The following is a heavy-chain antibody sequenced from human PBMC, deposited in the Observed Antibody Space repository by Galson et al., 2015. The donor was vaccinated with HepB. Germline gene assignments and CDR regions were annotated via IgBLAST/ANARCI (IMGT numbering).Heavy chain of an antibody. J-gene: IGHJ5*02. V-gene: IGHV4-34*01. D-gene: IGHD3-9*01. CDR2: INYGGTT. CDR3: ARRLYLNGYYSGS. CDR1: GGPFSGYY. Sequence: SETLSLTCAVYGGPFSGYYWSWIRQAPGKGLEWIGEINYGGTTHYNPSLKSRVTISVDTSKNQFSLKLSSVTAADTAVYYCARRLYLNGYYSGSWGQGTLVTVSS.